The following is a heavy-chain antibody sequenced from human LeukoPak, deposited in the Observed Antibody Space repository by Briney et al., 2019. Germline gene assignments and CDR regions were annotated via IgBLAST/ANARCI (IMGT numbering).Heavy chain of an antibody. V-gene: IGHV3-23*01. Sequence: RPGGSLRLSCAASGFTFSSYAMSWVRQAPGKGLEWVSAISGSGGSTYYADSVKGRFTISRDNSKNTLYLQMNSLRAEDTAVYYCARGYCSSTSCSEDYWGQGTLVTVSS. J-gene: IGHJ4*02. CDR2: ISGSGGST. CDR1: GFTFSSYA. D-gene: IGHD2-2*01. CDR3: ARGYCSSTSCSEDY.